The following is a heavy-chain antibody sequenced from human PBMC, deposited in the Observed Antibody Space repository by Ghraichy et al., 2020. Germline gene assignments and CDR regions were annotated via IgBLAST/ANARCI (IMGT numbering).Heavy chain of an antibody. J-gene: IGHJ2*01. CDR3: SSASTLTTYWYFNL. CDR2: VYYSGGT. CDR1: GDSISSSSYY. Sequence: SETLSLTCNVSGDSISSSSYYWVWIRQTPGRGLDWIGSVYYSGGTYYNPALKSRVTISVDTSKNQLSLKLRSVTATDTAVYYCSSASTLTTYWYFNLWGRGTLVTVSS. D-gene: IGHD4-17*01. V-gene: IGHV4-39*01.